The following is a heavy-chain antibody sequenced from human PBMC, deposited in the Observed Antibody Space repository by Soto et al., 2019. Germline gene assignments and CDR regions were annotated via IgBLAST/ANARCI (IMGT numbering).Heavy chain of an antibody. CDR3: ARVMITFGGVITLYGMDV. Sequence: PGGSLRLSCAASGFTFSSYSMNWVRQAPGKGLEWVSSISSSSSYIYYADSVKGRFTISRDNAKNSLYLQMNSLRAEDTAVYYCARVMITFGGVITLYGMDVWGQGTTVTVSS. V-gene: IGHV3-21*01. CDR2: ISSSSSYI. D-gene: IGHD3-16*02. J-gene: IGHJ6*02. CDR1: GFTFSSYS.